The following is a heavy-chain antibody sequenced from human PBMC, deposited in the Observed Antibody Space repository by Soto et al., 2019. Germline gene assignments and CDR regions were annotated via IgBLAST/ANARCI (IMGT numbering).Heavy chain of an antibody. V-gene: IGHV1-2*02. D-gene: IGHD3-3*01. Sequence: VDQSGWRSRYTITGDDIRWVRNAPGQGLEWMGWINPNSGGTNYAQEFQGRVTMTRDTSISTAYIEMSRLRSDDTAVYYCARDLGILGVVITRVGSKCDP. CDR1: RYTITGDD. J-gene: IGHJ5*02. CDR3: ARDLGILGVVITRVGSKCDP. CDR2: INPNSGGT.